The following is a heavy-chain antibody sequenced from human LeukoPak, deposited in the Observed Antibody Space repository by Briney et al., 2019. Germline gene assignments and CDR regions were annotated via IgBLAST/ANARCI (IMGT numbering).Heavy chain of an antibody. CDR3: ARQRFRIAAHKGAFDI. CDR2: IYYSGST. J-gene: IGHJ3*02. V-gene: IGHV4-30-4*01. Sequence: SWVRQPPGKGLEWIGYIYYSGSTYYNPSLKSRVTISVDTSKNQFSLKLSSVPAADTAVYYCARQRFRIAAHKGAFDIWGQGTMVTVSS. D-gene: IGHD6-6*01.